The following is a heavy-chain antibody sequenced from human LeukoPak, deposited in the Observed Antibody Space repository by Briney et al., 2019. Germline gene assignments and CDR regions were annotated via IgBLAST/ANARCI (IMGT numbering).Heavy chain of an antibody. Sequence: GGSLRLSCAASGFTFSSYAMHWVRQAPGKGLEWVAVISYDGSNKYYADSVKGRFTISRDNSKNTLYLQMNSLRAEDTAVYYCARVRWVEFDVFDLWGQGTMVTVCS. J-gene: IGHJ3*01. CDR1: GFTFSSYA. CDR2: ISYDGSNK. D-gene: IGHD5-24*01. V-gene: IGHV3-30-3*01. CDR3: ARVRWVEFDVFDL.